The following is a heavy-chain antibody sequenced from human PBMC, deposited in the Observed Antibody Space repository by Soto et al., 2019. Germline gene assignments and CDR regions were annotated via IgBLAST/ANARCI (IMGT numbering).Heavy chain of an antibody. D-gene: IGHD3-16*01. J-gene: IGHJ4*02. CDR2: ISSRSSTI. CDR1: GFTFSDYY. CDR3: ASGTHAAFFVY. Sequence: GGSLRLSCAASGFTFSDYYMSWIRQAPGKGLEWVSYISSRSSTIFYADSVKGRFTISRDNVKNSLYLQMNSLRAEDTAVYYCASGTHAAFFVYWGQGILVTLSS. V-gene: IGHV3-11*01.